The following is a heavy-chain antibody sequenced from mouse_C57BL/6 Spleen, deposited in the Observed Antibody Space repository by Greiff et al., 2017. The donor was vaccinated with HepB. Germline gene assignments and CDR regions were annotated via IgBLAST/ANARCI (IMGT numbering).Heavy chain of an antibody. CDR3: ARGGEYYYGSSPWFAY. Sequence: QVHVKQPGTELVKPGASVKLSCKASGYTFTSYWMHWVKQRPGQGLEWIGNINPSNGGTNYNEKFKSKATLTVDKSSSTAYMQLSSLTSEDSAVYYCARGGEYYYGSSPWFAYWGQGTLVTVSA. V-gene: IGHV1-53*01. J-gene: IGHJ3*01. CDR2: INPSNGGT. D-gene: IGHD1-1*01. CDR1: GYTFTSYW.